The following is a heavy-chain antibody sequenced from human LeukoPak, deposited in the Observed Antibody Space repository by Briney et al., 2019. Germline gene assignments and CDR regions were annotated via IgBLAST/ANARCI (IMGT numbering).Heavy chain of an antibody. CDR1: GGTFSSYA. V-gene: IGHV1-69*04. CDR2: IIPILGIA. J-gene: IGHJ3*02. D-gene: IGHD3-22*01. CDR3: AREGERITMIVVVITNLPDAFDI. Sequence: SVKVSCKASGGTFSSYAISWVRQAPGQGLEWMGRIIPILGIANYAQKFQGRVTITADKSTSTAYMELSSLRSEDTAVYYCAREGERITMIVVVITNLPDAFDIWGQGTMVTVSS.